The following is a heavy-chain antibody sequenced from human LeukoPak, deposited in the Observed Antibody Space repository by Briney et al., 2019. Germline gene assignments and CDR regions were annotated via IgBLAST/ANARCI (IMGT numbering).Heavy chain of an antibody. D-gene: IGHD6-13*01. J-gene: IGHJ3*02. V-gene: IGHV4-4*02. CDR3: ARDHPAYSSSWYLAFDI. Sequence: PSETLSLTCAVSGGSISSSNWWSWVRQPPGKGLEWIGEIYHSGSTNYNPSLKSRVTISVDTSKNQFSLKLSSVTAADTAVYYCARDHPAYSSSWYLAFDIWGQGTMVTVSS. CDR2: IYHSGST. CDR1: GGSISSSNW.